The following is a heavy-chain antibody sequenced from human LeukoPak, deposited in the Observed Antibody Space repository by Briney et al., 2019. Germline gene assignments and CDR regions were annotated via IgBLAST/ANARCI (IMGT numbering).Heavy chain of an antibody. CDR1: GGSISSGGYS. D-gene: IGHD1-7*01. J-gene: IGHJ3*02. CDR2: IYHSGST. Sequence: PSETLSLTCAVSGGSISSGGYSWSWIRQPPGKDLEWIGYIYHSGSTYYNPSLKSRDTISVDRSKDQFSLKLSSVTAADTAVYYSARDRNYGDTFHIWGQGTMVTVSS. CDR3: ARDRNYGDTFHI. V-gene: IGHV4-30-2*01.